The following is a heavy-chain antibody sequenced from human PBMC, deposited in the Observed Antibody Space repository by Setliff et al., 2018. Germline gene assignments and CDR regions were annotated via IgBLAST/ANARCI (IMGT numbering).Heavy chain of an antibody. Sequence: SETLSLTCAVYGGSFSGHYWSWIRQSPGKGLEWIGEINHTGSTNYSPSLKSRVTISVDTSKNQFSLKLSSVTAADTAVYYCARVYPPRLRYFDWSRPDAFDIWGQGTMVTVSS. CDR2: INHTGST. CDR3: ARVYPPRLRYFDWSRPDAFDI. CDR1: GGSFSGHY. V-gene: IGHV4-34*01. J-gene: IGHJ3*02. D-gene: IGHD3-9*01.